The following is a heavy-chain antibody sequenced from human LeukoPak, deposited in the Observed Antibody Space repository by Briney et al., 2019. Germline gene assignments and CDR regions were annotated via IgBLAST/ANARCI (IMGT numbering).Heavy chain of an antibody. J-gene: IGHJ4*02. CDR1: GFTFSSYG. V-gene: IGHV3-30*18. CDR3: AKEAYDSSGYLGYFDY. Sequence: PGGSLRLSCVASGFTFSSYGMHWVRQAPGKGLEWVAVISYDGSNKYYADSVKGRFTISRDNSKNTLYLQMNSLRAEDTAVYYCAKEAYDSSGYLGYFDYWGQGTLVTVSS. CDR2: ISYDGSNK. D-gene: IGHD3-22*01.